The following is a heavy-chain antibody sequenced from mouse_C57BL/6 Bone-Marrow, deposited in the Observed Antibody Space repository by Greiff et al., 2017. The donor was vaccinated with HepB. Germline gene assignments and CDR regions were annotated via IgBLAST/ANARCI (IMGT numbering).Heavy chain of an antibody. J-gene: IGHJ1*03. CDR1: GFPITSGYY. CDR2: ITHSGET. Sequence: VQLQESGPGLVKPSQSLFLPCSLTGFPITSGYYWLWIRQSPGKPLEWMGYITHSGETFYNTSLQSPISITSEKSKNQVFLQLNSVTTEDTARYYCAGVTRSYEGYFDVWGTGTTVTVSS. D-gene: IGHD1-3*01. CDR3: AGVTRSYEGYFDV. V-gene: IGHV12-3*01.